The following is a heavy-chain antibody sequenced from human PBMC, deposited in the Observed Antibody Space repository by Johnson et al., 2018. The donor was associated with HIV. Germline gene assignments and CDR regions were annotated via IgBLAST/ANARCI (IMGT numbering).Heavy chain of an antibody. Sequence: VQLVESGGGVVQPGRSLRLSCAASGFTFSSNYMSWVRQAPGKGLEWVSVIYSGGSTYYADSAKGRFTISRDNSKTTLYLQMNSLRAEDTAVYYCAREWEAAFDIWGQGTMVTVSS. CDR1: GFTFSSNY. J-gene: IGHJ3*02. CDR2: IYSGGST. D-gene: IGHD1-26*01. V-gene: IGHV3-66*01. CDR3: AREWEAAFDI.